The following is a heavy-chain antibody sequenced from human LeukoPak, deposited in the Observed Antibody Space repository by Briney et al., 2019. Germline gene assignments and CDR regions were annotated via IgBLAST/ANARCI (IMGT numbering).Heavy chain of an antibody. V-gene: IGHV4-4*07. J-gene: IGHJ6*03. D-gene: IGHD1-14*01. Sequence: SETLSLTCTVTGGSISSYYWSWIRQPAGKGLEWIGRIYTSGSTIYNPSLKSRVTMSVDTSKNQFSLKLSSVTAADTAVYYCARGRYESTRLSAYYYYYMDVWGKGTTVTVSS. CDR3: ARGRYESTRLSAYYYYYMDV. CDR2: IYTSGST. CDR1: GGSISSYY.